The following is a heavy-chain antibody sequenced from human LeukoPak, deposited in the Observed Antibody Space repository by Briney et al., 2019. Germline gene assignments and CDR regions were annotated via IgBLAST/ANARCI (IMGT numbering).Heavy chain of an antibody. D-gene: IGHD2-2*01. J-gene: IGHJ4*02. CDR2: ISGSGGST. CDR3: AKDAPVNIVVVPAANS. V-gene: IGHV3-23*01. Sequence: GGSLRLSCAASGFTFSSYAMSWVRQAPGKGLEWVSAISGSGGSTYYADSVKGRFTIYRDNSKNTLYLQMNSLRAEDTVVYYCAKDAPVNIVVVPAANSWGQGTLVTVSS. CDR1: GFTFSSYA.